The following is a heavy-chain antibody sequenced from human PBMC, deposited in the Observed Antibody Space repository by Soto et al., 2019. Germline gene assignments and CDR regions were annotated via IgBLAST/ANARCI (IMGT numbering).Heavy chain of an antibody. CDR1: GYTFTSYG. CDR3: AIVVVITKNNWFDP. CDR2: ISAYNGNT. J-gene: IGHJ5*02. Sequence: XSVKVSFKASGYTFTSYGISLLRHSPGQGLEWMGWISAYNGNTNYAQKLQGRVTMTTDTSTSTAYMELRSLRYDDTAVYYCAIVVVITKNNWFDPWGQGTLVTVSS. V-gene: IGHV1-18*01. D-gene: IGHD3-22*01.